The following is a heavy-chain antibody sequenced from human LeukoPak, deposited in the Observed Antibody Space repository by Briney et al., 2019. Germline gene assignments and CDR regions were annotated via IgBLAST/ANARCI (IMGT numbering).Heavy chain of an antibody. CDR1: GFTFSSYG. J-gene: IGHJ6*03. CDR3: ARDESTSNYMDV. CDR2: IWYDGSNK. Sequence: GGSLRLSCAASGFTFSSYGMHWVRQAPGKGLEWVAVIWYDGSNKYYADSVKGRFTISRDNSKNTLYLQMNSLRAEDTAVYYCARDESTSNYMDVWGKGTTVTVSS. V-gene: IGHV3-33*01.